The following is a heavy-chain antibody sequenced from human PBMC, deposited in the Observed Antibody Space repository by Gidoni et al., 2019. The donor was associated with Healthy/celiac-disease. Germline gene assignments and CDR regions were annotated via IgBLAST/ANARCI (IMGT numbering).Heavy chain of an antibody. J-gene: IGHJ6*03. D-gene: IGHD2-2*01. CDR3: ARARDCSSTSCYSYYYYYYMDV. V-gene: IGHV1-18*01. Sequence: QVQLVQSGAEVKKPGASVKVSCKASGYTFTSYGISWVRQAPGQGLEWMGWISAYNGNTNYAQKLQGRVTMTTDTSTSTAYMELRSLRSDDTAVYYCARARDCSSTSCYSYYYYYYMDVWGKGTTVTVSS. CDR1: GYTFTSYG. CDR2: ISAYNGNT.